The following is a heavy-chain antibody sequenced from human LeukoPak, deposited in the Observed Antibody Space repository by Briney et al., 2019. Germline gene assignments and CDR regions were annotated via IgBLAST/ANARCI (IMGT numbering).Heavy chain of an antibody. CDR2: IGGSGTIT. CDR3: AKCMIVASPGDDAFDI. D-gene: IGHD3-22*01. J-gene: IGHJ3*02. Sequence: GGSLRLSCAASGFSFNTHAMKWVRQAPGKGLEWVSVIGGSGTITHYADSVKGRFTISRDNSKNTLYLQMNRLRGEDTAVYYCAKCMIVASPGDDAFDIWGQGTMVTVSS. CDR1: GFSFNTHA. V-gene: IGHV3-23*01.